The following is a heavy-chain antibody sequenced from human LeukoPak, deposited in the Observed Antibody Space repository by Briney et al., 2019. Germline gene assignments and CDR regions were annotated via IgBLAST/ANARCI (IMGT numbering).Heavy chain of an antibody. CDR1: GGSFSGYY. CDR3: ARPRAADAFDI. Sequence: PSETLSLTCAVYGGSFSGYYWSWIRQPLGKGLEWIGEINHSGSTNYNPSLKSRATISVETSKNQFSLKLSSVTAADTAVYYCARPRAADAFDIWGQGTMVTVSS. J-gene: IGHJ3*02. CDR2: INHSGST. D-gene: IGHD6-25*01. V-gene: IGHV4-34*01.